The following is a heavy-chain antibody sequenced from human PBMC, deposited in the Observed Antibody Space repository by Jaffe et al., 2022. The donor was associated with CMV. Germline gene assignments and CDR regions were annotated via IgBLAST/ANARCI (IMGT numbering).Heavy chain of an antibody. J-gene: IGHJ6*02. Sequence: QVQLVQSGAEVKKPGAPVKVSCKASGYTFTSYHIHWVRRAPGQGLEWMGVMNPSAGSTRYAQKFQGRVTMTGDTSTSTAYMELSSLRSEDTAVYYCARPYCNSIGCSDGNGAMDVWGQGTTVTVSS. CDR2: MNPSAGST. V-gene: IGHV1-46*01. D-gene: IGHD2-2*01. CDR3: ARPYCNSIGCSDGNGAMDV. CDR1: GYTFTSYH.